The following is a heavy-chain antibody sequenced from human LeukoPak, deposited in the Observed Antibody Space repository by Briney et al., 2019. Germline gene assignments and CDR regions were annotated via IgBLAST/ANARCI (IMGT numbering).Heavy chain of an antibody. D-gene: IGHD6-6*01. CDR2: ISGGGDNT. CDR3: ARYSSSLGAFDY. Sequence: GGSLRLSCAASGFTFSSYAMRWVRQAPGKGLEWVSAISGGGDNTYYADSVKGRFTISRDNAKNTLYLQMNSLRAEDTAVYYCARYSSSLGAFDYWGQGTLVTVSS. V-gene: IGHV3-23*01. CDR1: GFTFSSYA. J-gene: IGHJ4*02.